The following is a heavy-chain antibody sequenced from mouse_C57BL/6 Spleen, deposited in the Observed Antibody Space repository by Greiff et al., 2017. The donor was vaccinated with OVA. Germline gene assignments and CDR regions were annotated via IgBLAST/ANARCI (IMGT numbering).Heavy chain of an antibody. CDR3: TRPHYYGSSYGYFDV. V-gene: IGHV1-64*01. D-gene: IGHD1-1*01. Sequence: QVQLQQPGAELVKPGASVKLSCKASGYTFTSYWMHWVKQRPGQGLEWIGMIHPNSGSTNYNEKFKSKATLTVDKSSSTAYMQLSSLTSEDSAVYYWTRPHYYGSSYGYFDVWGTGTTVTVSS. CDR1: GYTFTSYW. J-gene: IGHJ1*03. CDR2: IHPNSGST.